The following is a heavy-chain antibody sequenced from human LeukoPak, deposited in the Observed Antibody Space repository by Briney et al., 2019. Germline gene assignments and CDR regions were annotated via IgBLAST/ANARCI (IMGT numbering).Heavy chain of an antibody. CDR1: GFTFSSYW. CDR3: ARSASYYYMDV. J-gene: IGHJ6*03. Sequence: GGSLRLSXAASGFTFSSYWMSWIRQAPGKGLEWVANIKQDGSEKYYVDSVKGRFTISRDNAKNSLYLQMNSLRAEDTAVYYCARSASYYYMDVWGKGTTVTVSS. D-gene: IGHD6-25*01. V-gene: IGHV3-7*01. CDR2: IKQDGSEK.